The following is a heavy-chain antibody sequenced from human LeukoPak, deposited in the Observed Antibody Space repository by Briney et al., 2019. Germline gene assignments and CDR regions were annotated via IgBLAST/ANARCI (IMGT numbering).Heavy chain of an antibody. CDR3: ARGAGYNYPYYFDY. Sequence: PGGSLRLSCAASGFTFSSYAMHWVRQAPGKGLEWVAGILYDGSNKYYADSVKDRFTISRDNSKNTLYLQMNSLRAEDTAVYYCARGAGYNYPYYFDYWGQGTLVTVSS. D-gene: IGHD5-24*01. V-gene: IGHV3-30*14. CDR2: ILYDGSNK. J-gene: IGHJ4*02. CDR1: GFTFSSYA.